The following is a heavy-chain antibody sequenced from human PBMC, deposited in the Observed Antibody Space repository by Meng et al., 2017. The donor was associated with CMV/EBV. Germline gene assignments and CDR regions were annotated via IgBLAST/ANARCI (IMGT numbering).Heavy chain of an antibody. Sequence: ASVKVSCKASGYTFTGYYMHWVRQAPGQGLEWMGWINPNSGGTNYARKFQGRVTMTRDTSISTAYMELSRLRSDDTAVYYCARDADSVIATSPYYWGQGTLVTVSS. J-gene: IGHJ4*02. D-gene: IGHD2-21*01. CDR3: ARDADSVIATSPYY. CDR1: GYTFTGYY. CDR2: INPNSGGT. V-gene: IGHV1-2*02.